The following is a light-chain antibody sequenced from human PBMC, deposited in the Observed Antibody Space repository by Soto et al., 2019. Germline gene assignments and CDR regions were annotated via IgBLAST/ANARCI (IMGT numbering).Light chain of an antibody. J-gene: IGLJ3*02. CDR2: SNN. Sequence: QSVLTQPPSASGTPGQRVTISCSGSSSNIGSNTVSWYQQLPGTAPKLLINSNNQRPSGVPDRFSGSKSGTSAPLAISGLQSEDEDDYYCPKWDDSLNSWVFGRGTKLTVL. V-gene: IGLV1-44*01. CDR3: PKWDDSLNSWV. CDR1: SSNIGSNT.